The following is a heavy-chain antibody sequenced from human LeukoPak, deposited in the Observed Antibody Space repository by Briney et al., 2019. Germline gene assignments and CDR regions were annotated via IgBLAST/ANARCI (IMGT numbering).Heavy chain of an antibody. J-gene: IGHJ6*02. CDR1: GFTFSSYA. CDR2: TSGSGGST. CDR3: ARGHHGMGA. Sequence: GGSLKLSCAASGFTFSSYAMSWVRQAPGKGLEWVSATSGSGGSTYYADSVKGRFTISRDNARNSLYLQMNSLRAEDTAVYYCARGHHGMGAWGQGTTITVSS. V-gene: IGHV3-23*01.